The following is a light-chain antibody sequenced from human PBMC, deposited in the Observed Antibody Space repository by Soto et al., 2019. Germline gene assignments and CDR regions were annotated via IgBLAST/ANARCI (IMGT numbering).Light chain of an antibody. J-gene: IGLJ1*01. CDR2: NVY. CDR3: SAYSVSRNYV. CDR1: SSDVGAYNF. V-gene: IGLV2-14*03. Sequence: QSALTQPASVSGSPGQSITISCTGTSSDVGAYNFVSWHQQHPGKAPKLMINNVYDRPSGISYRFSGSKSGTTASLTISGLQGEDEADYYCSAYSVSRNYVFGAGTKLTVL.